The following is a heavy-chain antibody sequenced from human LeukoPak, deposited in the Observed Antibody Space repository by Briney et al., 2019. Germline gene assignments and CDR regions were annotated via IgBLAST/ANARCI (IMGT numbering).Heavy chain of an antibody. J-gene: IGHJ4*02. CDR3: ARGAITMVRGVRFDY. D-gene: IGHD3-10*01. V-gene: IGHV4-34*01. CDR1: GGSFSGYY. Sequence: NASETLSLTCAVYGGSFSGYYWSWIRQPPGKGLEWIGEINHSGSTNYNPPLKSRVTISVDTSKNQFSLKLSSVTAADTAVYYCARGAITMVRGVRFDYWGQGTLVTVSS. CDR2: INHSGST.